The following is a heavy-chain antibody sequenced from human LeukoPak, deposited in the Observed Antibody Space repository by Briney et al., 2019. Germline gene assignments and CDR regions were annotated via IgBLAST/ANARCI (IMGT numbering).Heavy chain of an antibody. V-gene: IGHV1-69*05. CDR3: ARETAAAGSDAFDI. CDR2: IIPIFGTA. Sequence: ASVKVSCRASGGTFSSYAISWVRQAPGQGLEWMGRIIPIFGTANYAQKFQGRVTITTDESTSTAYMELSSLRSEDTAVYYCARETAAAGSDAFDIWGQGTMVTVSS. CDR1: GGTFSSYA. J-gene: IGHJ3*02. D-gene: IGHD6-13*01.